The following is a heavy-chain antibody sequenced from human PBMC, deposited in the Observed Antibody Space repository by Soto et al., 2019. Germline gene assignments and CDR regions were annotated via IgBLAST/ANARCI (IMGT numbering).Heavy chain of an antibody. CDR1: GFTFSSYS. CDR3: ARAGKGYNWNYYYGMDV. V-gene: IGHV3-21*01. D-gene: IGHD1-20*01. Sequence: GGSLRLSCAASGFTFSSYSMNWVRQAPGKGLEWVSSISSSSSYIYYADSVKGRFTISRDNAKNSLYLQMNSLRAEDTAVYYCARAGKGYNWNYYYGMDVWGQGTTVTVSS. J-gene: IGHJ6*02. CDR2: ISSSSSYI.